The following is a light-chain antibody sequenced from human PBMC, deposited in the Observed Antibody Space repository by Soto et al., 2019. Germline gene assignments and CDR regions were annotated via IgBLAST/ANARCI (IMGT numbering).Light chain of an antibody. CDR1: SSNIGAGYD. Sequence: QSVLTQPPSVSGAPGQRVTISCTGSSSNIGAGYDVHWYQQLPGTAPKLLIYGNNNRPSGVPDRFSGSKSDTSASLAITELQAEDEADYYCQSYDSSLSAYVFGPGTKV. V-gene: IGLV1-40*01. CDR2: GNN. J-gene: IGLJ1*01. CDR3: QSYDSSLSAYV.